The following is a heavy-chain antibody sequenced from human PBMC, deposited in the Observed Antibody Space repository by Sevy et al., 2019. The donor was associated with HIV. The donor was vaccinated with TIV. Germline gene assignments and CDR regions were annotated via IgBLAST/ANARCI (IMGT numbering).Heavy chain of an antibody. Sequence: ASVKVSCKASGRTFSNYAISWVRRAPGQGLEWMGGIIPMFGTANYVQKFQGRVTITADESTSTAYMELSSLRSEDTAVYYCAKSISWYASFDSWGQGTLVTVSS. CDR3: AKSISWYASFDS. J-gene: IGHJ4*02. CDR1: GRTFSNYA. V-gene: IGHV1-69*13. D-gene: IGHD6-13*01. CDR2: IIPMFGTA.